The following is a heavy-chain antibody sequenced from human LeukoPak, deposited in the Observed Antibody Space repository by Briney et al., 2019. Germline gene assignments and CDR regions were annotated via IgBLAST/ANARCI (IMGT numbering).Heavy chain of an antibody. CDR2: INPNSGGT. V-gene: IGHV1-2*02. J-gene: IGHJ4*02. CDR1: GYTFTGYY. D-gene: IGHD5-18*01. Sequence: ASVKVSCKASGYTFTGYYMHWVRQAPGQGLEWMGWINPNSGGTNYAQKFQGRVTMTRDTSISTAYMKLSRLRSDDTAVYYCARGSLRSLDTAMAPVGYWGQGTLVTVSS. CDR3: ARGSLRSLDTAMAPVGY.